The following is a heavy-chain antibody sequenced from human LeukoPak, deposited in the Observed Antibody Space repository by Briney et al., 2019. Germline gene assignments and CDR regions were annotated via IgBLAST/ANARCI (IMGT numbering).Heavy chain of an antibody. V-gene: IGHV1-58*01. Sequence: GTSVKVSCKASGFTFTSSAVQWVRQARGQRLEWIGWIVVGSGDTNYAQKFQERVTITRDMSTSTAYMELSSLRSEDTAVYYCARDRVAGYDSTPFDHDAFDIWGQGTMVTVSS. CDR1: GFTFTSSA. J-gene: IGHJ3*02. CDR3: ARDRVAGYDSTPFDHDAFDI. CDR2: IVVGSGDT. D-gene: IGHD3-22*01.